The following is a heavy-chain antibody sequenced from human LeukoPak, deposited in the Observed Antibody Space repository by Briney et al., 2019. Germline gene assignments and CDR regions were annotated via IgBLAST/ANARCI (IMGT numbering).Heavy chain of an antibody. CDR2: ISSSASTK. CDR3: ARGAMAGPFDY. V-gene: IGHV3-48*03. Sequence: GGSLRLSCAASGFTFSSYAMSWVRQAPGKGLEWVSYISSSASTKYYADSVKGRFTISRDNAKNSLYLQMNSLRAEDTAVYYCARGAMAGPFDYWGQGTLVIVSS. D-gene: IGHD5-18*01. J-gene: IGHJ4*02. CDR1: GFTFSSYA.